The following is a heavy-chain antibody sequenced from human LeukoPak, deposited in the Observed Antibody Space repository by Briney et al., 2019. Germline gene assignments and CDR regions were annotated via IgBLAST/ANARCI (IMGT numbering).Heavy chain of an antibody. Sequence: PGGSLRLSCAASGFTFTNYEMNWVRQAPGKGLEWVSYISSSGSVILYADSVKGRFTISRDNAKNSLYLQMNSLRAEDTAVYYCARPTVGYWGQGTLVTVSP. J-gene: IGHJ4*02. CDR1: GFTFTNYE. CDR3: ARPTVGY. V-gene: IGHV3-48*03. CDR2: ISSSGSVI. D-gene: IGHD4-23*01.